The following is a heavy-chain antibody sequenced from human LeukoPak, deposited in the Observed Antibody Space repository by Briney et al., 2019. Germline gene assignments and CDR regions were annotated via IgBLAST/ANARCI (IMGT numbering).Heavy chain of an antibody. D-gene: IGHD6-19*01. CDR2: ISGSGGST. V-gene: IGHV3-23*01. J-gene: IGHJ4*02. CDR1: GFTFSSYG. CDR3: AKLPQWLASRPQGPFDY. Sequence: AGGSLRLSSAASGFTFSSYGMSWVRQAPGKGLEWVSAISGSGGSTYYADSVKGRFTISRDNSKNTLYLQMNSLRAEDTAVYYCAKLPQWLASRPQGPFDYWGQGTLVTVSS.